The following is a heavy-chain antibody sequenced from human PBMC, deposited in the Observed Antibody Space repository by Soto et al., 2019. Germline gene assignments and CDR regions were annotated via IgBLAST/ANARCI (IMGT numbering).Heavy chain of an antibody. D-gene: IGHD3-3*01. CDR3: AKDIDFWSGSSPYYYYYGMDV. CDR2: ISYDGSNK. J-gene: IGHJ6*02. Sequence: GGALRLSCAASGFTFSSYGIHWVRQAPGKGLEWVAVISYDGSNKYYADSVKGRFTISRDNSKNTLYLQMNSLRAEDTAVYYCAKDIDFWSGSSPYYYYYGMDVWGQGTTVT. CDR1: GFTFSSYG. V-gene: IGHV3-30*18.